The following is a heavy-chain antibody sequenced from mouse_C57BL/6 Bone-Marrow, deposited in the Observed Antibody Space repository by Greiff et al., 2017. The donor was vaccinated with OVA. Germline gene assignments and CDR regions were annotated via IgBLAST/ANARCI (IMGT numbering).Heavy chain of an antibody. Sequence: EVQGVESGGGLVQSGRPLRLPCATSGFTFSDFYLEWVRQAPGKGLEWIAASRNKANAYTTEYSASVKGRFIVSKDTSQSILYLQMNALRAEDTANYYCARGLLLSYWGQGTSVTVSA. CDR3: ARGLLLSY. D-gene: IGHD1-1*02. V-gene: IGHV7-1*01. CDR2: SRNKANAYTT. J-gene: IGHJ4*01. CDR1: GFTFSDFY.